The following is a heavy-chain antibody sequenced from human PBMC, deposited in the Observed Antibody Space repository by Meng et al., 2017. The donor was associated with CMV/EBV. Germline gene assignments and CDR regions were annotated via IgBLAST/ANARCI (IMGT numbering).Heavy chain of an antibody. CDR3: AREVVREESWFDP. CDR1: GFTFSSYA. D-gene: IGHD6-6*01. CDR2: ISYDGSNK. V-gene: IGHV3-30-3*01. Sequence: GESLKISCAASGFTFSSYAMHWVRQAPGKGLEWVAVISYDGSNKYYADSVKGRFTISRDNSKNTLYLQMNSLRAEDTAVYYGAREVVREESWFDPWGQGTLVTVSS. J-gene: IGHJ5*02.